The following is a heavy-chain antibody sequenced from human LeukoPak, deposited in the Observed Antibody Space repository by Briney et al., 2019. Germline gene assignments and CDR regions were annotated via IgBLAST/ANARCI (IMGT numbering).Heavy chain of an antibody. CDR1: GFAFSTYA. Sequence: GGSLRLSCAASGFAFSTYAMTWVRQSPGKGLEWVSTISGSDGSTYYADSVKGRFTISRDNSKNTLYLQMNSLRAEDTAVYYCARDSTDSSGYCHYWGQGTLVTVSS. CDR3: ARDSTDSSGYCHY. CDR2: ISGSDGST. V-gene: IGHV3-23*01. D-gene: IGHD3-22*01. J-gene: IGHJ4*02.